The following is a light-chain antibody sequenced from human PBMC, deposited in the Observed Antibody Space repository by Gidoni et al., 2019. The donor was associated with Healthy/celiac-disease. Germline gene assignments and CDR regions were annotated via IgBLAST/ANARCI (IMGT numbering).Light chain of an antibody. CDR2: STS. CDR3: LLYYGGAWV. CDR1: TGAVTSGYY. V-gene: IGLV7-43*01. J-gene: IGLJ3*02. Sequence: QTVVTQEPSLTVSPAGTVTLTCASSTGAVTSGYYPNWFQQKPGQAPRALIYSTSNNHSCTPARFSGSLLGGKAALTLSGVQPEDEAEYYCLLYYGGAWVFGGGTKLTVL.